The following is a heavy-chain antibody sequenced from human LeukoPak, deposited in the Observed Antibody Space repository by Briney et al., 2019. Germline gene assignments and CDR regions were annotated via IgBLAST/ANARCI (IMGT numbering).Heavy chain of an antibody. J-gene: IGHJ4*02. V-gene: IGHV3-23*01. CDR1: GFTFSNYG. CDR2: ISDDGRST. Sequence: GCLRLSPAASGFTFSNYGMSWVRQAPGKGLEWVSAISDDGRSTYYADSVKGRFTISKDNSKKTLSLQMNNLRAEDTAVYYCAKRVPYSSSSVYFDYWGQGTLVTVSS. CDR3: AKRVPYSSSSVYFDY. D-gene: IGHD6-6*01.